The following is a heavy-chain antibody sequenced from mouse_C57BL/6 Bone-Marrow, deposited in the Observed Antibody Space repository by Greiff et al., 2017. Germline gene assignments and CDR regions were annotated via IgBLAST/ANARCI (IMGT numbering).Heavy chain of an antibody. D-gene: IGHD2-14*01. V-gene: IGHV5-12*01. CDR1: GFTFSDYY. CDR2: ISNGGGST. Sequence: EVKLVESGGGLVQPGGSLKLSCAASGFTFSDYYMYWVRQTPEKRLEWVAYISNGGGSTYYPDTVKGRFTISRDNAKHTLYLQMSRLKSEDTAMYYCARRGIGAWFAYWGQGTLVTVSA. J-gene: IGHJ3*01. CDR3: ARRGIGAWFAY.